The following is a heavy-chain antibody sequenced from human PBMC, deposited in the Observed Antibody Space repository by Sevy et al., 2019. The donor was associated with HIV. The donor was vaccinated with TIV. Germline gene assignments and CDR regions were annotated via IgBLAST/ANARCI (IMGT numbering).Heavy chain of an antibody. J-gene: IGHJ4*02. CDR3: ARIGYSSSAFDY. CDR2: IRHDGSVK. D-gene: IGHD6-6*01. CDR1: GFTFSNYW. V-gene: IGHV3-7*01. Sequence: GGSLRLACAASGFTFSNYWMSWVRQAPGKGLEWVANIRHDGSVKYYVDSVKGRFTVSRDNAKTSVYLHMNSLRVEDTALYYCARIGYSSSAFDYWSQGTLVTVSS.